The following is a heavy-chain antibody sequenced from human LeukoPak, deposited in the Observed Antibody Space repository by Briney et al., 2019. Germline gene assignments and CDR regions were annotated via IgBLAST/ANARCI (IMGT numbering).Heavy chain of an antibody. J-gene: IGHJ4*02. CDR3: ARNFGS. CDR2: ITRSSSNL. V-gene: IGHV3-69-1*02. Sequence: GGSLRLSCVASGLTFTYSDFNWIRQAPGKGLEWLSTITRSSSNLYYADSVKGRFTTSRDDAKDSVYLQMENLRVEDTAIYYCARNFGSWGQGTLVTVSS. CDR1: GLTFTYSD.